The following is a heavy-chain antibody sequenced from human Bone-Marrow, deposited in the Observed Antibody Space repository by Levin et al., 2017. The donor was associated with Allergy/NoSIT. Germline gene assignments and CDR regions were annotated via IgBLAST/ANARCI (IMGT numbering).Heavy chain of an antibody. V-gene: IGHV4-39*07. J-gene: IGHJ4*02. Sequence: SETLSLTCTVSGDSISSGSYYWGWIRQPPGKGLEWIGSIDSSGSTYYNPSLNSRVSISRDTSKNQFSLKLNSVTAADTAVYYCARDLGHWEVDYWGQGTLVTVSS. CDR1: GDSISSGSYY. D-gene: IGHD1-26*01. CDR2: IDSSGST. CDR3: ARDLGHWEVDY.